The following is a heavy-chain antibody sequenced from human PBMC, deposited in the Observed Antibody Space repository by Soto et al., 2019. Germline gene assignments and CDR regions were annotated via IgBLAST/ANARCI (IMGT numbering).Heavy chain of an antibody. CDR3: STLYMVRGVRTFDY. J-gene: IGHJ4*02. CDR1: GGSISSGGYY. CDR2: IYYTGST. D-gene: IGHD3-10*01. V-gene: IGHV4-31*03. Sequence: QVQLQESGPGLVKPSQTLSLTCTVSGGSISSGGYYWSWIRQHPGKGLDWIGYIYYTGSTYYNPSLKSRVTISVDTSKNQFSLMLSSVTAADTAVSYCSTLYMVRGVRTFDYWGQGTLVTVSS.